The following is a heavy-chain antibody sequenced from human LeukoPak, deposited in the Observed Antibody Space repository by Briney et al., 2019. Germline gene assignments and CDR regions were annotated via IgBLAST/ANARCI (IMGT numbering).Heavy chain of an antibody. CDR3: ARDVIGGDTLDS. V-gene: IGHV3-7*01. Sequence: GGSLRLSCAALGFTLSSCWVTWVRQAPGKGLEWVASIVEDGSQKYYVDSVKGRFTISRDNAKNSLYLQMNSLEAEDTAVYYCARDVIGGDTLDSWGQGTLVTVSS. J-gene: IGHJ4*02. CDR1: GFTLSSCW. D-gene: IGHD2-21*02. CDR2: IVEDGSQK.